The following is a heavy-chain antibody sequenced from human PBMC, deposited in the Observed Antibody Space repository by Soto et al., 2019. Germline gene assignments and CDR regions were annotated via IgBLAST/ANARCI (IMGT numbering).Heavy chain of an antibody. CDR3: STDSYINMLVVRLDY. CDR2: IKSKTDGGTT. Sequence: GGSLRLSCAASGFIFGNAWINWVRQAPGKGLEWVGRIKSKTDGGTTDYAAPVKGRFAISRDDSKNIVYMQMNSLKIEDTAVYFCSTDSYINMLVVRLDYWAQGTLVTVSS. V-gene: IGHV3-15*07. J-gene: IGHJ4*01. D-gene: IGHD3-22*01. CDR1: GFIFGNAW.